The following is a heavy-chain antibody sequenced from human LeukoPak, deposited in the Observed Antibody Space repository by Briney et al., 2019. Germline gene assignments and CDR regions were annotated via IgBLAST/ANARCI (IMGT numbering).Heavy chain of an antibody. CDR1: GFTFSSYA. D-gene: IGHD5-12*01. V-gene: IGHV3-23*01. J-gene: IGHJ4*02. CDR3: AKRGDMGHHIVATITRAAHHFDY. CDR2: ISGSGGST. Sequence: GGSLRLSCAASGFTFSSYAMSWVRQAPGKGLEWVSAISGSGGSTYYADSVKGRFTISRDNSKNTLYLQMNSLRAEDTAVYYCAKRGDMGHHIVATITRAAHHFDYWGQGTLVTVSS.